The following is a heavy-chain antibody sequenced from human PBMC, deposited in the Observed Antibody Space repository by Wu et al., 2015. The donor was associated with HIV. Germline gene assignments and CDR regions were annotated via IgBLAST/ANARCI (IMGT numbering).Heavy chain of an antibody. Sequence: QVQLVQSGAEVKKPGASVKVSCKASGYTFTGYYMHWVRQAPGQGLEWMGWINPNSGGTNYAQKFQGRVTMTRDTSISTAYMELSRLRSDDTAVYYCASFPMIVVAPPAVDAFDIWGQGTMVTVSS. D-gene: IGHD3-22*01. V-gene: IGHV1-2*02. J-gene: IGHJ3*02. CDR1: GYTFTGYY. CDR2: INPNSGGT. CDR3: ASFPMIVVAPPAVDAFDI.